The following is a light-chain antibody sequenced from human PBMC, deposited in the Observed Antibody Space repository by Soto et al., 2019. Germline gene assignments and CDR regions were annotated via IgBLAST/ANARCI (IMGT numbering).Light chain of an antibody. J-gene: IGLJ3*02. CDR1: SSNIGAAYD. CDR2: GNN. V-gene: IGLV1-40*01. Sequence: QSVLTQPPSVSGAPGQKVTISCTRSSSNIGAAYDVHWYQHLPVTAPKLLIYGNNNRPSGVPDRFSGSKSGTSASLAITGLQAEDEADYYCQSYESSLSGWVFGGGTKLTVL. CDR3: QSYESSLSGWV.